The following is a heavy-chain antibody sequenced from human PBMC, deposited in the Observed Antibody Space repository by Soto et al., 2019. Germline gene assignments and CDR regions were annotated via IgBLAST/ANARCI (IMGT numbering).Heavy chain of an antibody. Sequence: PSETLSLTCTVSGGSINSYYWSWIRQSPEKGLEWIGYIYSSGSTNYNPSLKSRVTISVDTSKNQFSLKLRSLRSDDTAVYYCASLNRYSSGWYFDYWGQGTLVTVSS. D-gene: IGHD6-19*01. CDR1: GGSINSYY. J-gene: IGHJ4*02. V-gene: IGHV4-59*01. CDR2: IYSSGST. CDR3: ASLNRYSSGWYFDY.